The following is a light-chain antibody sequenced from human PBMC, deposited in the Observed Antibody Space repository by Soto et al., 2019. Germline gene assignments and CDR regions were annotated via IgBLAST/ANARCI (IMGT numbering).Light chain of an antibody. V-gene: IGKV3-20*01. CDR2: GAS. CDR1: QSVSSSY. J-gene: IGKJ1*01. CDR3: QRYGSSRT. Sequence: EIVLTQSPGTLSLSPGERATLSCRASQSVSSSYLAWYQQKPGQAPRLLIYGASSRATGIPDRFSGSGSGTDFTLTISRREPEDFAMYYCQRYGSSRTFGQGTKVEIK.